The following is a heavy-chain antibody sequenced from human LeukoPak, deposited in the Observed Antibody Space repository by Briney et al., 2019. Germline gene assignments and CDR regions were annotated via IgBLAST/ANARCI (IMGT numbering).Heavy chain of an antibody. CDR1: GYSFTKYW. Sequence: NPGESLKISCKGSGYSFTKYWIGWVRQMPGKGLEWMGIIYPGDPDTTYSPSFQGQVTISADKSISTAYLQWSSLRASDTAIYYCARRRGVTATLNYLDYWGQGTLVTVSS. CDR3: ARRRGVTATLNYLDY. V-gene: IGHV5-51*01. CDR2: IYPGDPDT. J-gene: IGHJ4*02. D-gene: IGHD2-21*02.